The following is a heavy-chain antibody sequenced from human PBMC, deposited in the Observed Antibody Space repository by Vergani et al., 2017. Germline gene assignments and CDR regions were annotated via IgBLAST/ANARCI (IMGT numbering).Heavy chain of an antibody. CDR2: IFPSGDS. CDR3: ARASLRALVGYYYYMDV. J-gene: IGHJ6*03. CDR1: GDSITNGGFP. V-gene: IGHV4-30-2*01. D-gene: IGHD3-16*02. Sequence: QLQLQESGSGLVKPSQTLSLTCAVSGDSITNGGFPWNWIRQPPGKGPEWIGYIFPSGDSDYNPSLKNRVSISLDKSKNQFSVWVNSVTAADTAVYFCARASLRALVGYYYYMDVWVKGKTVVVSS.